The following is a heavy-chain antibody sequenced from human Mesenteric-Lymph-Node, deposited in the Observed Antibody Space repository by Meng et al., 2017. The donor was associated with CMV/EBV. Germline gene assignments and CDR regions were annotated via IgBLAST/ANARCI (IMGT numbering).Heavy chain of an antibody. CDR3: ARDSRGYSYGGLKYLGY. V-gene: IGHV3-21*01. D-gene: IGHD5-18*01. CDR1: GFTFSRYS. J-gene: IGHJ4*02. CDR2: ISNNYNYI. Sequence: GGSLRLSCAASGFTFSRYSMNWVRQAPGKGLEWVSFISNNYNYIEYADSVKGRFTISRDNAKNSLYLQMNSLRAEDTAVYYCARDSRGYSYGGLKYLGYWGQGTLVTVSS.